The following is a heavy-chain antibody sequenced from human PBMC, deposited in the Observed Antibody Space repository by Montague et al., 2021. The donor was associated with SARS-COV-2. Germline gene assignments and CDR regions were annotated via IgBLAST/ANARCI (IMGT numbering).Heavy chain of an antibody. CDR3: ARDAGTRGYDFLTGYYRVFDY. CDR2: ISISSSTI. CDR1: GFTFSSYS. J-gene: IGHJ4*02. V-gene: IGHV3-48*04. D-gene: IGHD3-9*01. Sequence: SLRLSCAASGFTFSSYSMNWVRQAPGKGLEWVSYISISSSTIYYADSVKGRFTISRDNAKNSLYLQMNSLRAEDTAVYYCARDAGTRGYDFLTGYYRVFDYWGQGTLVTVSS.